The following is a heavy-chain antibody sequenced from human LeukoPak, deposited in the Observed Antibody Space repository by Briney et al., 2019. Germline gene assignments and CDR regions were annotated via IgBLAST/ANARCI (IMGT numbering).Heavy chain of an antibody. CDR1: GGSFSGYY. J-gene: IGHJ3*02. D-gene: IGHD6-19*01. Sequence: PSETLSLTCAVYGGSFSGYYWSWIRQPPGKGLEWIGEINHSGSTNYNPSLKSRVTISVDTSKNQFSLKLSSVTAADTAAYYCARPEAVAGTGAFDIWGQGTMVTVSS. CDR2: INHSGST. V-gene: IGHV4-34*01. CDR3: ARPEAVAGTGAFDI.